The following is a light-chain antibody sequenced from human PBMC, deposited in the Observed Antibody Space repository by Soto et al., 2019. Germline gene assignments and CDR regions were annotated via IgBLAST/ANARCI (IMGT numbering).Light chain of an antibody. CDR1: QSVLYSSNNKNC. Sequence: DIVMTQSPDSLAVSLGERATINCKSSQSVLYSSNNKNCLAWFQQKPGQPPKLLIYSASTRESGVPDRFSGSGSGTDFTLTISSLQAEDVAVYYCQQYYTTPFTFGPGTKVDIK. J-gene: IGKJ3*01. CDR2: SAS. V-gene: IGKV4-1*01. CDR3: QQYYTTPFT.